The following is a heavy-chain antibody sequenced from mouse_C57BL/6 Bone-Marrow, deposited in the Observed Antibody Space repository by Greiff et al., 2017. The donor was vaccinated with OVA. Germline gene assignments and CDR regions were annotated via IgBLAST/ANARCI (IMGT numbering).Heavy chain of an antibody. D-gene: IGHD2-12*01. CDR3: ARPIYYSYDRDAMDY. Sequence: VQLQQSGAELARPGASVKMSCKASGYTFTSYTMHWVKQRPGQGLEWIGYINPSSGYTKYNQKFKDKATLTADKSSSTAYMQLSSLTSEDSAVYYCARPIYYSYDRDAMDYWGQGTSVTVSS. CDR1: GYTFTSYT. V-gene: IGHV1-4*01. CDR2: INPSSGYT. J-gene: IGHJ4*01.